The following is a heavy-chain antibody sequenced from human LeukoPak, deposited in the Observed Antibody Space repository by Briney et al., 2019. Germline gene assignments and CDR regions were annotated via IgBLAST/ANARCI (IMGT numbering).Heavy chain of an antibody. Sequence: SETLSLTCTVSGGSISGSYWSWIRQPPGKGLEWIGYIHYGGTTRYNPSLESRVTLSVDTSNNQFSLKLSSITAADTAVYFCARVDNNGYSDYWGQGTLVTVSS. CDR1: GGSISGSY. CDR3: ARVDNNGYSDY. CDR2: IHYGGTT. V-gene: IGHV4-59*01. J-gene: IGHJ4*02. D-gene: IGHD3-22*01.